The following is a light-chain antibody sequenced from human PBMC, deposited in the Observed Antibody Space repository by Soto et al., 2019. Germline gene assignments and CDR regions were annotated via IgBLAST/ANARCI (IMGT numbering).Light chain of an antibody. CDR1: QSVSGSY. V-gene: IGKV3-20*01. Sequence: EIVLTQSPGTLSLSPGERVTLSCRASQSVSGSYLAWYQQKRGQAPRLLLYGASSRATGIPDRFSGSGSGTDFTLTISRLEPEGFAVYYCQQYGISPWTFGQGTKVEIK. CDR2: GAS. CDR3: QQYGISPWT. J-gene: IGKJ1*01.